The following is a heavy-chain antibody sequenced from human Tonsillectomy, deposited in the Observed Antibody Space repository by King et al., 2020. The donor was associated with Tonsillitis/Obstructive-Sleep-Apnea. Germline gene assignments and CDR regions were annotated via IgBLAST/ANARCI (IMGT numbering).Heavy chain of an antibody. J-gene: IGHJ4*02. V-gene: IGHV3-23*04. CDR2: VSGSHGST. Sequence: VQLVESGGGLVQPGGSLRLSCAASGFTFSNYAMSWVRQAPGKGLEWVSSVSGSHGSTYYADSVKGRFTVYRDNSKRTLYLQMNSLRVEDTAVYYCAKERGYGDYDLDYWGQGTLVTVSS. CDR1: GFTFSNYA. D-gene: IGHD4-17*01. CDR3: AKERGYGDYDLDY.